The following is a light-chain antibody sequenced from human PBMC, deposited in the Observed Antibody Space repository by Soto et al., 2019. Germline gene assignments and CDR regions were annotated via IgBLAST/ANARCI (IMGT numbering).Light chain of an antibody. CDR3: QQYGSSPVT. Sequence: DLVMTQSPDSLAVSLGESSTINCESSQSVLFTSNNKNYLAWYQQKPGQPPKLLLSWASARESGVPERFSGSGSGTLFTLTISRLEPEDFAVYYCQQYGSSPVTFGRGSKVDIK. J-gene: IGKJ1*01. CDR1: QSVLFTSNNKNY. CDR2: WAS. V-gene: IGKV4-1*01.